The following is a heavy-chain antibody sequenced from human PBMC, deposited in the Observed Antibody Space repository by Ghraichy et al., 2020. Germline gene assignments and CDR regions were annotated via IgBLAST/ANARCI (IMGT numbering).Heavy chain of an antibody. CDR2: IYYSGSA. D-gene: IGHD2-2*01. J-gene: IGHJ5*02. CDR3: ARTPHCSSTSCLKPRFAP. CDR1: GGSINSGGYY. V-gene: IGHV4-31*03. Sequence: LSLTCSVSGGSINSGGYYWSWIRQHPEKGLGWIGYIYYSGSAYYNPSLKSRVSISVDTSTNQFSLRLSSVTAADTAVYYCARTPHCSSTSCLKPRFAPWGQGTLVTVSS.